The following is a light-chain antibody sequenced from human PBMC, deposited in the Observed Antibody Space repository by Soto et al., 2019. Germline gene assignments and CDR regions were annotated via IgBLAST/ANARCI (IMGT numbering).Light chain of an antibody. V-gene: IGKV3D-15*01. CDR2: GAS. CDR3: QQYNNWPLT. Sequence: EIVMTQSPATLSVSPGERATLSCRASQSVSNKLAWYQQKPGQAPRLLIYGASTRATGIPARFSGSGSGTEFTLTISSLQSEDFALYYCQQYNNWPLTFGGGTKVDIK. J-gene: IGKJ4*01. CDR1: QSVSNK.